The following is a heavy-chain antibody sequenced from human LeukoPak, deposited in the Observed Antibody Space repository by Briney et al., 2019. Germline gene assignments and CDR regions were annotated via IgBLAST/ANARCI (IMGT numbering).Heavy chain of an antibody. CDR1: GYTFTGCY. Sequence: GASVKLYCKASGYTFTGCYMHCLRQAPGQWLEWMGWIIPNSGGTNYAQTFQGRVTMTRDTSISTAYMELSRLRSDDTAVYYCARVDYYDSSGYYYFDYWGQGTLVTVSS. CDR2: IIPNSGGT. J-gene: IGHJ4*02. V-gene: IGHV1-2*02. CDR3: ARVDYYDSSGYYYFDY. D-gene: IGHD3-22*01.